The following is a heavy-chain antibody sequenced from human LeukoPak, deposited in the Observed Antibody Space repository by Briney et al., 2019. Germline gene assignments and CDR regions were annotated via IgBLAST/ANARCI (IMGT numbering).Heavy chain of an antibody. CDR3: ARGGVVVTAVRFAY. CDR2: ISGSGGST. Sequence: GGSLRLSCAASGFTFSSYAMSWVRQAPGKGLEWVSAISGSGGSTYYADSVKGRFTISRDNSKNTLYLQMNSLRAEDTALYYCARGGVVVTAVRFAYWGQGTLVTVAS. V-gene: IGHV3-23*01. D-gene: IGHD2-21*02. CDR1: GFTFSSYA. J-gene: IGHJ4*02.